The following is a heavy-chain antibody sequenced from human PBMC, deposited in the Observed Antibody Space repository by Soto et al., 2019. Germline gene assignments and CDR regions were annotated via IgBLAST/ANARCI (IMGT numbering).Heavy chain of an antibody. CDR1: GFIVSNNY. Sequence: PGGSLRLSCAASGFIVSNNYMSWVRQAPGKGLEWVSILYSGGTTYYADSVKGRFTFSRDNSENTVFFQMNNLRVEDTAVYYCVRDRGGSYWLDPWGQGTLVTVSS. D-gene: IGHD2-15*01. V-gene: IGHV3-53*01. J-gene: IGHJ5*02. CDR2: LYSGGTT. CDR3: VRDRGGSYWLDP.